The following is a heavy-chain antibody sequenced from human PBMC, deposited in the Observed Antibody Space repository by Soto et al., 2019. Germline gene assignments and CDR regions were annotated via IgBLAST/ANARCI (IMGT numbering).Heavy chain of an antibody. D-gene: IGHD6-13*01. J-gene: IGHJ5*02. CDR2: INAGNGNT. Sequence: GASVKVSCKASGYTFTSYSMHWVRQAPGQRLEWMGWINAGNGNTKYSQKFQGRVTITRDTSASTAYMELSSLRSEDTAVYYCARAPRSSWYAPWGQGTLVTVSS. V-gene: IGHV1-3*01. CDR3: ARAPRSSWYAP. CDR1: GYTFTSYS.